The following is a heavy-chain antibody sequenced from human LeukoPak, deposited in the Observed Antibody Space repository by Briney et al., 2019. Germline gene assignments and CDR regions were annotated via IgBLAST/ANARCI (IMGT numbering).Heavy chain of an antibody. CDR2: INHSGST. Sequence: SETLSLTCAVYGGSFSGYYGSGIRKPPGKGLEWMGEINHSGSTNYNPSLKSRVTISVDTPKHQFSLKLRSVTAADTAVYYCARSPRGSYRRYCDLWGRGTLVTVSS. CDR1: GGSFSGYY. J-gene: IGHJ2*01. D-gene: IGHD1-26*01. CDR3: ARSPRGSYRRYCDL. V-gene: IGHV4-34*01.